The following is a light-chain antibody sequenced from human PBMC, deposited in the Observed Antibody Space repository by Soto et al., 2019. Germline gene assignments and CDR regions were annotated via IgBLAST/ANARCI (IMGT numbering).Light chain of an antibody. Sequence: DIQMTQSPSTLSASVGDRVTITCRASQSISSWLAWYQQKPGKAPKLLIYDASSLESGVPSRFSGSGSETEFPLPISSLQPDYFATNYCQKYNSYPMYTFGQGTKLEIK. CDR3: QKYNSYPMYT. J-gene: IGKJ2*01. CDR1: QSISSW. V-gene: IGKV1-5*01. CDR2: DAS.